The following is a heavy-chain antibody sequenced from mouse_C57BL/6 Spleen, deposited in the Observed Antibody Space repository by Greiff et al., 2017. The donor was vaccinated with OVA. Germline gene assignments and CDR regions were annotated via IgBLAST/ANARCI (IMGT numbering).Heavy chain of an antibody. V-gene: IGHV5-9-1*02. CDR2: ISSGGDYI. Sequence: EVMLVESGEGLVKPGGSLKLSCAASGFTFSSYAMSWVRQTPEKRLEWVAYISSGGDYIYYADTVKGRFTISRDNARNTLYLQMSSLKSEDTAMYYCTRDYYDYDGDYYAMDYWGQGTSVTVSS. CDR1: GFTFSSYA. J-gene: IGHJ4*01. CDR3: TRDYYDYDGDYYAMDY. D-gene: IGHD2-4*01.